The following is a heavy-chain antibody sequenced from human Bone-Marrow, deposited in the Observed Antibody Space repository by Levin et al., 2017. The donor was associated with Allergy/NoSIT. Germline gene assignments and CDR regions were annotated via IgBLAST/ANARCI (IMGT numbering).Heavy chain of an antibody. J-gene: IGHJ1*01. V-gene: IGHV3-49*03. D-gene: IGHD3/OR15-3a*01. CDR2: IRTKAYGATT. Sequence: PGGSLRLSCTASGFSFGDYAMSWFRQAPGKGLEWVGFIRTKAYGATTEYAASVKGRFTISRDDSRGIAYLQMNSLQIEDTAVYYCTKDPPMTGYYTVVRGSFQHWGQGTLVTVSS. CDR3: TKDPPMTGYYTVVRGSFQH. CDR1: GFSFGDYA.